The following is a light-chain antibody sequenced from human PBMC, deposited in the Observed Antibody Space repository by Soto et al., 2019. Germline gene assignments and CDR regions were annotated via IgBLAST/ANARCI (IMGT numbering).Light chain of an antibody. Sequence: QSALTQPRSVSGSPGQSVTISCTGTSSDVGGSNYVSWYQQHPGKAPKLIISDVSKRPSGVPDRFSGSKSGNTASLTISGLQGEDEAEYYCCSHAGSYVVFGGGTKLTVL. J-gene: IGLJ2*01. CDR2: DVS. CDR3: CSHAGSYVV. V-gene: IGLV2-11*01. CDR1: SSDVGGSNY.